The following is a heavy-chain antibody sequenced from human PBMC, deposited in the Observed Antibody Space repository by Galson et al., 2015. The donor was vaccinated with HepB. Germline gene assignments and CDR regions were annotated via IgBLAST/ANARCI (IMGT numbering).Heavy chain of an antibody. CDR2: IIPIFGTA. V-gene: IGHV1-69*13. CDR3: ASLSIFGVVGDYYYYYGMDV. CDR1: GGTFSSYA. D-gene: IGHD3-3*01. J-gene: IGHJ6*02. Sequence: SVKVSCKASGGTFSSYAISWVRQAPGQGLEWMGGIIPIFGTANYAQKFQGRVTITADESTSTAYMELSSLRSEDTAVYYCASLSIFGVVGDYYYYYGMDVWGQWTTVTVSS.